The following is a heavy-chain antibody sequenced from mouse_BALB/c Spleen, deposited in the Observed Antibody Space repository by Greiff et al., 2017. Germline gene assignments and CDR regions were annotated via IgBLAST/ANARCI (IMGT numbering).Heavy chain of an antibody. J-gene: IGHJ2*01. Sequence: QVQLKQPGAELVKPGAPVKLSCKASGYTFTSYWMNWVKQRPGRGLEWIGRIDPSDSETHYNQKFKDKATLTVDKSSSTAYIQLSSLTSEDSAVYYCASGATVLDYWGQGTTLTVSS. CDR2: IDPSDSET. D-gene: IGHD1-1*01. V-gene: IGHV1-69*02. CDR3: ASGATVLDY. CDR1: GYTFTSYW.